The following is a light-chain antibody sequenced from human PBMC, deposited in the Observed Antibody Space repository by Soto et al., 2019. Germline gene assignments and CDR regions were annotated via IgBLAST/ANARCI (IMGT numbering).Light chain of an antibody. CDR1: QSLLHSNGYNY. CDR3: KQALQTPQT. Sequence: DIVMTQSPLSLPVTPGEPASISCRSSQSLLHSNGYNYLDWYLQKPGQSPQLLIYLGSNRASGVPSRFSGSGSGTDFTLKISRVEAEDVVVYYCKQALQTPQTFGQGTKLEIK. V-gene: IGKV2-28*01. J-gene: IGKJ2*01. CDR2: LGS.